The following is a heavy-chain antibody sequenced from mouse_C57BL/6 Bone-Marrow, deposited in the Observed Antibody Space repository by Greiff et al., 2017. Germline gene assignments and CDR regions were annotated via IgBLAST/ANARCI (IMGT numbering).Heavy chain of an antibody. V-gene: IGHV1-50*01. CDR1: GYTFTSYW. CDR3: AREGVYSPLAWVAY. CDR2: IDPSDSYT. D-gene: IGHD2-12*01. Sequence: VQLQQSGAELVKPGASVKLSCKASGYTFTSYWMQWVKQRPGPGLEWIGEIDPSDSYTNYNPKFKGKATLTVDTSSSTAYMQLSSLTSEDSAVYYCAREGVYSPLAWVAYWGQGTLVTVSA. J-gene: IGHJ3*01.